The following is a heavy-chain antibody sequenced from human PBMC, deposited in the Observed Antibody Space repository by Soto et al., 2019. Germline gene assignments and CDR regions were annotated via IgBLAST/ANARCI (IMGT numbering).Heavy chain of an antibody. CDR3: AASCVGCGGFNYYGMDV. J-gene: IGHJ6*02. V-gene: IGHV4-31*03. CDR2: IYYSGTT. CDR1: GASISSGGYY. D-gene: IGHD2-21*01. Sequence: QVQLQESGPGLVKPSQTLSLTCSVSGASISSGGYYWNWIRQHPGKALEWIGYIYYSGTTYYNPSLKSRVTISVDTSKNQFSLKLSSVTAADTAVYYCAASCVGCGGFNYYGMDVWGQGTTVTVSS.